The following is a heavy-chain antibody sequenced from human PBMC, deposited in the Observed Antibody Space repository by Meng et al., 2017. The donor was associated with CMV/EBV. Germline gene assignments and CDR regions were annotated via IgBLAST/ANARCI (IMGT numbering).Heavy chain of an antibody. D-gene: IGHD6-6*01. CDR3: AREESRAARSDCYDP. CDR1: GYTFTSYY. CDR2: INRSGGST. Sequence: VQVVTSGAEVQKPGVSVKVSCKASGYTFTSYYMHWGRQAPGQELEWMGIINRSGGSTNYAQKIEGRVTMTRDTSTSTVYMELSSLRSEDTAVYYCAREESRAARSDCYDPWGQGTLVTVSS. V-gene: IGHV1-46*01. J-gene: IGHJ5*02.